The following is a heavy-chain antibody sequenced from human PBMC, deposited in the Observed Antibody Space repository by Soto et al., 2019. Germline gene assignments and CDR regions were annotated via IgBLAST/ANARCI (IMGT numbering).Heavy chain of an antibody. CDR1: GVSIISRNW. CDR3: AKDRLWGSSDRGAPDDFEV. V-gene: IGHV4-4*02. D-gene: IGHD6-6*01. Sequence: PSETLSLTCTVSGVSIISRNWWSWLRQSPTKGLEWIGEIYQSGSTNYNPSLESRVTISVDKSKNQFSLELTSLTAADTAVYYCAKDRLWGSSDRGAPDDFEVWGQGTMVTVS. CDR2: IYQSGST. J-gene: IGHJ3*01.